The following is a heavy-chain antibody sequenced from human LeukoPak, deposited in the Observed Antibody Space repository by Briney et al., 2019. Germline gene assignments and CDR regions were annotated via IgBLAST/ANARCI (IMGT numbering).Heavy chain of an antibody. D-gene: IGHD3-10*01. CDR2: INYSGST. CDR1: GGSISSYY. J-gene: IGHJ6*03. Sequence: SETLSLTCTVSGGSISSYYWSWIRQPPGKGLEWIGEINYSGSTNYNPSLKSRVTISVDTSKNQFSLKLSSVTAADTAVYYCARHVRDGSGSYYKPYYYYYMDVWGKGTTVTISS. CDR3: ARHVRDGSGSYYKPYYYYYMDV. V-gene: IGHV4-34*01.